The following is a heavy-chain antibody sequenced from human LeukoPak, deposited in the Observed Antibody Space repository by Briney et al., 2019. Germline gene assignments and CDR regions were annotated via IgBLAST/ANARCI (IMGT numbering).Heavy chain of an antibody. Sequence: GGSLRLSCAASGFTFSSYSMNWVRQAPGKGLEWVSSISSSSSYIYYADSVKGRFTISRDNAKNSLYLQMNSLRAEDTAVYYCARGPYDILTVYYLNYWGQGTLVTVSS. CDR2: ISSSSSYI. V-gene: IGHV3-21*01. D-gene: IGHD3-9*01. CDR3: ARGPYDILTVYYLNY. CDR1: GFTFSSYS. J-gene: IGHJ4*02.